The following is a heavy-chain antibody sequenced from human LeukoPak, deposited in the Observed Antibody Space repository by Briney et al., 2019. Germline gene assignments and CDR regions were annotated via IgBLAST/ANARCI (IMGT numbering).Heavy chain of an antibody. J-gene: IGHJ5*02. CDR1: GGSISSSTYY. V-gene: IGHV4-39*01. CDR2: IYNSGST. Sequence: PSETLSLTCSVSGGSISSSTYYWGWIRQPPGKGLEWIGNIYNSGSTYSNPSLKSRVTISVDTSKNQFSLKLSSVTAADTAAYYCARQAYSSNLGWFDPWGQGTLVTVSS. CDR3: ARQAYSSNLGWFDP. D-gene: IGHD6-13*01.